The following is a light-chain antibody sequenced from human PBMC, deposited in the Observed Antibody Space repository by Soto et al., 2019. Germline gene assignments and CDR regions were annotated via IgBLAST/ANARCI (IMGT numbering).Light chain of an antibody. Sequence: EIVLTQSPATLSLSPGERATLSCRASQSVSSYLAWYQQKPGQAPRLLIFDASNRATGIPARFSGSGSGTDFTLTISSLEPEDFAVYYCQSRQLTFGGGTKVDI. V-gene: IGKV3-11*01. CDR3: QSRQLT. J-gene: IGKJ4*01. CDR1: QSVSSY. CDR2: DAS.